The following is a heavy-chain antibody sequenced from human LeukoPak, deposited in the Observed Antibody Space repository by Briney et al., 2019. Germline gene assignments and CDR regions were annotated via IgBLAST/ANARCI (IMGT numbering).Heavy chain of an antibody. D-gene: IGHD3-3*01. V-gene: IGHV1-69*06. CDR3: ARVSDFWSGYLDYYYYYYMDV. CDR2: IIPIFGTA. Sequence: GASVKVSCKASGGTFSSYAISWVRQAPGQGLEWMGGIIPIFGTANYAQKFQGRVTITADKSTSTAYMELSSLRSKDTAVYYCARVSDFWSGYLDYYYYYYMDVWGKGTTVTVSS. J-gene: IGHJ6*03. CDR1: GGTFSSYA.